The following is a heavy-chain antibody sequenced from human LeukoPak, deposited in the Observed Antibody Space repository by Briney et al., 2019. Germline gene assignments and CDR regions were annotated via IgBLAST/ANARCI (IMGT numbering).Heavy chain of an antibody. CDR2: INPNSGET. CDR1: GYTPTNYD. D-gene: IGHD3-22*01. J-gene: IGHJ3*01. Sequence: ASVKVSCKTSGYTPTNYDINWVRQATGQGLEWMGWINPNSGETVYAQKFQGRVTITRNTSIGTAYVELSGLRSDDTAVYYCARRRRGRQTVVAIPDAFDLWGQGTMVTVSS. V-gene: IGHV1-8*03. CDR3: ARRRRGRQTVVAIPDAFDL.